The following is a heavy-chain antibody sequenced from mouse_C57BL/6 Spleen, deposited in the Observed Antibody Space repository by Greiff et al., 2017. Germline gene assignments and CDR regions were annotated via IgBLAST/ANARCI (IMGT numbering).Heavy chain of an antibody. D-gene: IGHD1-1*01. CDR1: GYTFTSYW. CDR3: ARSLLQRFPLDY. J-gene: IGHJ2*01. V-gene: IGHV1-55*01. CDR2: IYPGSGST. Sequence: QVHLQQPGAELVKPGASVKMSCKASGYTFTSYWITWVKQRPGQGLEWIGDIYPGSGSTNYNEKFKSKATLTVDTSSSTAYMQLSSLTSEDSAVYYCARSLLQRFPLDYWGQGTTLTVSS.